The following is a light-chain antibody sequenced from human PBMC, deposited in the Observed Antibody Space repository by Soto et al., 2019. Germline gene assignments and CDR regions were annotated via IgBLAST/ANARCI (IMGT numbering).Light chain of an antibody. Sequence: QSVLTQPASVSGSPGQSITISCTGTSSDVGDYNYVSWYQQHPGKAPKLMIYDVSDRPSGVSNRFYGSKSGNTASLTISGLQAEDEADYYCSSYTSSSTLVFGGGTKLTVL. J-gene: IGLJ3*02. CDR1: SSDVGDYNY. CDR2: DVS. V-gene: IGLV2-14*03. CDR3: SSYTSSSTLV.